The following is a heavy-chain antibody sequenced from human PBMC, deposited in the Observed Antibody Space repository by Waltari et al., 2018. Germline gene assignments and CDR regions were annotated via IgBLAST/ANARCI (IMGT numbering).Heavy chain of an antibody. V-gene: IGHV3-48*04. CDR1: GFTFSSYS. Sequence: EVQLVESGGGLVQPGGSLRLSCAASGFTFSSYSMNWVRQAPGKGLEWVSYISSSSSTIYYADSVKGRFTISRDNAKNSLYLQMNSLRAEDTAVYYCARDNNYGDYLHYFDYWGQGTLVTVSS. CDR3: ARDNNYGDYLHYFDY. D-gene: IGHD4-17*01. J-gene: IGHJ4*02. CDR2: ISSSSSTI.